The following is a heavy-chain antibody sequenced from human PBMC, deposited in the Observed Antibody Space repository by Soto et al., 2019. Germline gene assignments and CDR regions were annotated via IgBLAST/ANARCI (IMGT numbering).Heavy chain of an antibody. CDR2: IIPILGRA. J-gene: IGHJ4*02. CDR1: GGTFSSYT. Sequence: QVQLVQSGAEVKKPGSSVKVSCKASGGTFSSYTISWVRQAPGQGLEWMGRIIPILGRANYAQKFQGRVTITADKSTSTAYMELSSLRSEDTAVYYCAAGYSSGWSFDYLGQGTLVPVSS. CDR3: AAGYSSGWSFDY. D-gene: IGHD6-19*01. V-gene: IGHV1-69*02.